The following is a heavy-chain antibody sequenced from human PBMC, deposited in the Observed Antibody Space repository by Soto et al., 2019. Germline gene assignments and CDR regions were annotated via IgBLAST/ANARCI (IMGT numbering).Heavy chain of an antibody. V-gene: IGHV3-23*01. CDR3: AKPLKEPYYGSESGVYYYAMDV. CDR2: ISGSGADT. J-gene: IGHJ6*02. CDR1: GFTFSTYG. Sequence: AGGSLRLSCAASGFTFSTYGMSWVRQAPGKGLEWVSGISGSGADTYYADSLKGRFTVSRDNSKNTLELHMNNLRAEDAGVYHWAKPLKEPYYGSESGVYYYAMDVWGQGTTVTVSS. D-gene: IGHD3-10*01.